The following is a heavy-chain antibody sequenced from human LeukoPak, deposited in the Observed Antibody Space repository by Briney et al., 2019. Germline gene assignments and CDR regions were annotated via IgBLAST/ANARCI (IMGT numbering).Heavy chain of an antibody. CDR2: IYTSGST. CDR3: ARLDSSELTDAFDI. D-gene: IGHD3-22*01. V-gene: IGHV4-4*09. CDR1: GGSISSYY. J-gene: IGHJ3*02. Sequence: SETLSLTCTASGGSISSYYWSWIRQPPGKGLEWIGYIYTSGSTNYNPSLKSRVTISVDTSKNQFSLKLSSVTAADTAVYYCARLDSSELTDAFDIWGQGTMVTASS.